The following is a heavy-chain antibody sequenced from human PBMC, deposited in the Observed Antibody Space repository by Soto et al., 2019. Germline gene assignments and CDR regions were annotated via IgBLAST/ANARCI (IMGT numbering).Heavy chain of an antibody. CDR3: ARVIFRSLEWLPSGAFDI. CDR1: GGSISDHH. D-gene: IGHD3-3*01. J-gene: IGHJ3*02. CDR2: IDDSGNT. Sequence: QVQLQESGPGLVKPSETLSLTCTVSGGSISDHHWSWIRQPPGQGLEWIGYIDDSGNTNYSPSLESRLTRSVEPPKKNFSLNLTSVTAADTAIYYCARVIFRSLEWLPSGAFDIWGQGTMVTVSS. V-gene: IGHV4-59*11.